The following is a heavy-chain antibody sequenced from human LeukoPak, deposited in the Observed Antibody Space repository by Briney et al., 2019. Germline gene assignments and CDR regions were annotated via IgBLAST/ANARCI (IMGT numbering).Heavy chain of an antibody. D-gene: IGHD6-19*01. V-gene: IGHV3-23*01. CDR2: ISGSGGST. J-gene: IGHJ5*02. CDR1: GFTFSSYA. Sequence: GGSLRPSCAASGFTFSSYAMSWVRQAPGKGLEWVSAISGSGGSTYYADSVKGRFTISRDNSKNTLYLQMNSLRAEDTAVYYCAKTPGIAVAGTPVYWFDPWGQGTLVTVSS. CDR3: AKTPGIAVAGTPVYWFDP.